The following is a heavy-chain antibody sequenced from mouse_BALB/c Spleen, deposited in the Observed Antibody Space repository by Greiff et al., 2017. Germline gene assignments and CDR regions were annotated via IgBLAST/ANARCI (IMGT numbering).Heavy chain of an antibody. D-gene: IGHD1-2*01. CDR1: GYTFTSYW. J-gene: IGHJ4*01. CDR3: ARRGGYRAMDY. CDR2: INPSTGYT. V-gene: IGHV1S26*01. Sequence: QVQLQQSGPELVKPGASVKISCKASGYTFTSYWMHWVKQRPGQGLEWIGYINPSTGYTEYNQKFKDKATLTADKSSSTAYMQLSSLTSEDSAVYYCARRGGYRAMDYWGQGTSVTVSS.